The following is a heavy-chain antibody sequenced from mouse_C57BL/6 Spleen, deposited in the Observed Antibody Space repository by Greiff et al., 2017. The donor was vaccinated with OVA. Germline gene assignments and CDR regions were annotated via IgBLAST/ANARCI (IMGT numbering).Heavy chain of an antibody. D-gene: IGHD2-3*01. J-gene: IGHJ2*01. CDR1: GYSITSGYY. V-gene: IGHV3-6*01. CDR3: ARGEGYSDY. Sequence: ESGPGLVKPSQSLSLTCSVTGYSITSGYYWNWIRQFPGNKLEWMGYISYDGSNNYNPSLKNRISITRDTSKNQFFLKLNSVTTEDTATYYCARGEGYSDYWGQGTTLTVSS. CDR2: ISYDGSN.